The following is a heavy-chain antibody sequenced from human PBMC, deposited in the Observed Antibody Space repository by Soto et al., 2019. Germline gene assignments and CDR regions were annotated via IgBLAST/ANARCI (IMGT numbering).Heavy chain of an antibody. Sequence: GASVKVSCKVSGYTLTELSMHWVRQAPGKGLEWMGGFDPEDGETIYAQKFQGRVTMTEDTSTDTAYMELSSLRSEDTAVYYCATEQRTYDYIWGSYRYGAFDIWGQGTMVIVSS. CDR1: GYTLTELS. V-gene: IGHV1-24*01. D-gene: IGHD3-16*02. CDR2: FDPEDGET. CDR3: ATEQRTYDYIWGSYRYGAFDI. J-gene: IGHJ3*02.